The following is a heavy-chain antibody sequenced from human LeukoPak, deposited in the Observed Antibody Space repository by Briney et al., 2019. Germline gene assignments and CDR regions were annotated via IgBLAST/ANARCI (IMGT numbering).Heavy chain of an antibody. Sequence: PGGSLRLSCAASGFTFSSYAMHWVRQAPGKGLEWVAVTSYDGSNKYYADSVKGRFTISRDNSKNTLYLQMNSLRAEDTAVYYCARVFTMIVVVSPFDYWGQGTLVTVSS. CDR3: ARVFTMIVVVSPFDY. J-gene: IGHJ4*02. CDR2: TSYDGSNK. D-gene: IGHD3-22*01. CDR1: GFTFSSYA. V-gene: IGHV3-30*04.